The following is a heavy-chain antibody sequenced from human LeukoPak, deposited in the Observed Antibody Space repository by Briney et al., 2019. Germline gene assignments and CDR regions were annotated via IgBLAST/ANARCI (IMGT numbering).Heavy chain of an antibody. CDR3: ARYSSRYCSGGSCPRANFDY. V-gene: IGHV4-34*01. CDR1: GGSFSGYY. J-gene: IGHJ4*02. Sequence: SETLSLTCAVYGGSFSGYYWSWIRQPPGKGLEWIGEINHSGSTNYNPSLKSRVTISVGTSKNQFSLKLSSVTAADTAVYYCARYSSRYCSGGSCPRANFDYWGQGTLVTVSS. D-gene: IGHD2-15*01. CDR2: INHSGST.